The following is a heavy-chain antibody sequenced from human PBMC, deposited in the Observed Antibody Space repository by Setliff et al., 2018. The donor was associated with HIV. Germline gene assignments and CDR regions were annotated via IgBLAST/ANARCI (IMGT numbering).Heavy chain of an antibody. J-gene: IGHJ3*01. CDR3: VTDDKVAFDV. Sequence: GGSLRLSCATSGFTFTNAWMNWVRQAPGKGLEWVGRIKSKTDGGTTDYAAPVRGRFTFSRDDSTNTLYLQMNNLKIEDTAVYYCVTDDKVAFDVWGRGTMVTVSS. V-gene: IGHV3-15*07. CDR1: GFTFTNAW. CDR2: IKSKTDGGTT.